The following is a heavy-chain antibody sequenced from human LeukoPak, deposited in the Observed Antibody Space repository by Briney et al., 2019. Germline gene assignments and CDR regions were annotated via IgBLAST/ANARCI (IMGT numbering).Heavy chain of an antibody. CDR3: ARDIGGIVVVPAASAFDI. Sequence: PSQSLSLTCTVSGASISSGGYYWSWLRQPAGKGLEWIGRIYTSGSTNYIPSLKSRVTISVDTSKNQSSLKLSSVTAADTAVYYCARDIGGIVVVPAASAFDIWGQGTMVTVSS. J-gene: IGHJ3*02. D-gene: IGHD2-2*01. CDR1: GASISSGGYY. V-gene: IGHV4-61*02. CDR2: IYTSGST.